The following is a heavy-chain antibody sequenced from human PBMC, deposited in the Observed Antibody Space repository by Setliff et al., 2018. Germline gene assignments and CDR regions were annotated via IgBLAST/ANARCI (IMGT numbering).Heavy chain of an antibody. CDR3: ARIMGIVGDNWFDP. J-gene: IGHJ5*02. CDR1: GYTFTGYY. CDR2: INPNSGGT. Sequence: ASVKVSCKASGYTFTGYYMHWVRQAPGQGLEWMGRINPNSGGTNYAQQFQGRVTMTRDTSISTAYMELSRLRSDDTAVYYCARIMGIVGDNWFDPWGQGTLVTVSS. V-gene: IGHV1-2*06. D-gene: IGHD1-26*01.